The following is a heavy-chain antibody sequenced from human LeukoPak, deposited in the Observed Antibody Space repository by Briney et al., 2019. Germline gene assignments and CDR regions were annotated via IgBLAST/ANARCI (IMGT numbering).Heavy chain of an antibody. CDR1: GFTFSSYG. CDR2: ISGSGGST. Sequence: GGSLRLSCAASGFTFSSYGMSWVRQAPGKGLEWVSAISGSGGSTYYADSVKGRFTISRDNAKNSLYLQMNSLRAEDTAVYYCATSRGSWPDYFDYWGQGTLVTVSS. CDR3: ATSRGSWPDYFDY. V-gene: IGHV3-23*01. J-gene: IGHJ4*02. D-gene: IGHD6-13*01.